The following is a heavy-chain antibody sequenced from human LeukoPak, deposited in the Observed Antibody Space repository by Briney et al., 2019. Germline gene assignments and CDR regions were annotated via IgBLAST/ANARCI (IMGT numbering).Heavy chain of an antibody. CDR3: ARGRSPHYYDSSGYANWFDP. Sequence: GASVKVSCKASGYTFTSYGISWVRQAPGQGLEWMGWISAYNGNTNYAQKLQGRVTMTTDTSTSTAYMELRSLRSDDTAVYYCARGRSPHYYDSSGYANWFDPWGQGTLVTVSS. V-gene: IGHV1-18*01. CDR2: ISAYNGNT. D-gene: IGHD3-22*01. J-gene: IGHJ5*02. CDR1: GYTFTSYG.